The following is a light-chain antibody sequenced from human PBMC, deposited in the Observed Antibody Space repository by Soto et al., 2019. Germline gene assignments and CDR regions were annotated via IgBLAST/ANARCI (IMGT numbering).Light chain of an antibody. CDR1: QSISSW. CDR2: KAS. Sequence: DIQMTQSPSTLSASVGDRVTITCRASQSISSWLAWYQQKPGKAPKLLIYKASTLQSGVPSRFSGSGSGTEFTHTISSLQPDDFATYYCQQYDSYSYTFGQGTKLDIK. V-gene: IGKV1-5*03. J-gene: IGKJ2*01. CDR3: QQYDSYSYT.